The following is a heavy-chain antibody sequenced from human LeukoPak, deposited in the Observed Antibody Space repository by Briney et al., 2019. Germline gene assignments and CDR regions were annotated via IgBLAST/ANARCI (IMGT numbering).Heavy chain of an antibody. V-gene: IGHV1-18*01. Sequence: ASLKVSCKASGYTFNSFGVNWVRQAPGQGLEWIGWISAYNGDPKYAQKFHGRVTMTKDTSTSTAYMELRNLRFDDTAVYYCARDAPLYFRSWTSDYWGQGTLITVSS. J-gene: IGHJ4*02. CDR2: ISAYNGDP. CDR3: ARDAPLYFRSWTSDY. CDR1: GYTFNSFG. D-gene: IGHD3-10*01.